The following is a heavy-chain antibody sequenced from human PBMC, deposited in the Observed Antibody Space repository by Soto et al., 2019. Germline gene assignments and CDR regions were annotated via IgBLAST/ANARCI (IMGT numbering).Heavy chain of an antibody. V-gene: IGHV3-30*18. CDR2: ISYDGSNK. J-gene: IGHJ3*02. CDR1: GFTFSSYG. CDR3: AKNLQAYCGGDCYYDAFDI. Sequence: PGGSLRLSCAASGFTFSSYGMHWVRQAPGKGLEWVAVISYDGSNKYYADSVKGRFTISRDNSKNTLYLQMNSLRAEDTAVYYCAKNLQAYCGGDCYYDAFDIWGQGTMVTVSS. D-gene: IGHD2-21*02.